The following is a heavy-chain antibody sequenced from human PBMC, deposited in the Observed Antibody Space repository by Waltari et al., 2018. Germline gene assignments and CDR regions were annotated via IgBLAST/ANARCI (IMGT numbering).Heavy chain of an antibody. V-gene: IGHV3-74*01. CDR1: GFTFSSYW. J-gene: IGHJ3*02. D-gene: IGHD3-10*01. CDR3: ARATNSDGGRAFDI. CDR2: INSDGSGT. Sequence: EVQLVESGGGLVQPGGSLRLSCAASGFTFSSYWVHWVRQAPGKGLVWFSRINSDGSGTNYAGSVKGRFTISRDNAKNTLFLQMNSLRAEDTAVYYCARATNSDGGRAFDIWGQGTMVTVSS.